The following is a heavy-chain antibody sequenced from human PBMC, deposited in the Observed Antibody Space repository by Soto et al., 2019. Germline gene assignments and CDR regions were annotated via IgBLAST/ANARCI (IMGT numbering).Heavy chain of an antibody. V-gene: IGHV1-69*02. Sequence: QVQLVQSGAEVKKPGSSGKVSCKAFGGTFSRYTISWVRQAPGQGLEWMGRIIPILGIINYAQKFQGRGTITAETSTSTAYMELSSLRSDDTAMYYCARKDEGPGDYWGQGTLVTVSS. CDR1: GGTFSRYT. J-gene: IGHJ4*02. CDR3: ARKDEGPGDY. CDR2: IIPILGII.